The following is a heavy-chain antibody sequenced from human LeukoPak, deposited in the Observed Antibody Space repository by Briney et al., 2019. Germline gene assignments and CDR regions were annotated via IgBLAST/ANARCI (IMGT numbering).Heavy chain of an antibody. J-gene: IGHJ4*02. CDR3: AKDRGYGEHEPFES. Sequence: GGSLGLSCVGSGFTFSDYAIHWVRQAPGKGLEWVAVSAHDEVGKQFADSVKGRFTLSRDNSRDSVHLQMSRLRDEDTAVYYCAKDRGYGEHEPFESWGQGSLVTVSS. CDR2: SAHDEVGK. CDR1: GFTFSDYA. D-gene: IGHD4/OR15-4a*01. V-gene: IGHV3-30*18.